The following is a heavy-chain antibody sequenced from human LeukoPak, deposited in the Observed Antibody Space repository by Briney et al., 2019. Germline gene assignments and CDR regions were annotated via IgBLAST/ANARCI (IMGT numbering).Heavy chain of an antibody. V-gene: IGHV1-69*04. D-gene: IGHD2-2*03. CDR1: GGTFISYA. CDR2: IIPILGIA. J-gene: IGHJ4*02. CDR3: ASGNGYCSSTSCYALGYYFDY. Sequence: ASVKDSCKASGGTFISYAISWVRQAPGQGLEWMGRIIPILGIANYAQKFQGRVTITADKSTSTAYMELSSLRSEDTAVYYCASGNGYCSSTSCYALGYYFDYWGQGTLVTVSS.